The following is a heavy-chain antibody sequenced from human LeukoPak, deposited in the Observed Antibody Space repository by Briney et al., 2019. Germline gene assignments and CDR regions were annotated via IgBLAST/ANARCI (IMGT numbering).Heavy chain of an antibody. V-gene: IGHV4-59*08. CDR1: GGSISDYY. J-gene: IGHJ6*04. CDR2: MYYSGST. D-gene: IGHD4-11*01. CDR3: ARHLQYSHMDV. Sequence: SETLSLTCAVSGGSISDYYWTWIRQSPGTGLEWIGSMYYSGSTNYNPSLKSRVTISVDTSKNQFSLKVSSLTAADTAVYYCARHLQYSHMDVWGKGTTVTVSS.